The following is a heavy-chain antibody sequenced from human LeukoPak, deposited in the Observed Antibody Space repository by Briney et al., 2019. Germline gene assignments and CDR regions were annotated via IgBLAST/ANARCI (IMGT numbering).Heavy chain of an antibody. CDR2: ISASGGTT. J-gene: IGHJ4*02. D-gene: IGHD2-15*01. V-gene: IGHV3-23*01. Sequence: GGSLRLSCAASGFTFSSYPMTWVRQAPGKGLEWVSAISASGGTTYYPDSVKGRFTISRDNSKNRVSLQMNSLRAEDTAVYYCAKGSGGSYGGQLEYWGQGALVTVSS. CDR3: AKGSGGSYGGQLEY. CDR1: GFTFSSYP.